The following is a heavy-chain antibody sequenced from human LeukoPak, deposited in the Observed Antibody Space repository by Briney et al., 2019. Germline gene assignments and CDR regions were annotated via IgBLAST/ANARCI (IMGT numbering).Heavy chain of an antibody. J-gene: IGHJ5*02. D-gene: IGHD6-19*01. CDR1: GFTFSSYW. CDR3: ARVSYSSGWYSFDP. Sequence: GGSLRLSCAASGFTFSSYWMSWVRQAPGKGLEWVANIKQDGSEKYYVDSVKGRFTISRDNAKNSLYLQMNSLRAEDTAVYYCARVSYSSGWYSFDPWGQGTPVTVSS. CDR2: IKQDGSEK. V-gene: IGHV3-7*01.